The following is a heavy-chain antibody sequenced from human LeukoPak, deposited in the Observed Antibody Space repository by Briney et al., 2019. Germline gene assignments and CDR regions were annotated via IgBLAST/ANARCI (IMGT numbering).Heavy chain of an antibody. Sequence: SETLSLTCTVSGGSISSHYWSWIRQPPGKGLEWIGYIYYSGSTNYNPSLKSRVTISVDTSKNQFSLKLSSVTAADTAVYHCARGVSVRNYYMDVWGKGTTVTVSS. CDR2: IYYSGST. CDR1: GGSISSHY. D-gene: IGHD3-10*01. J-gene: IGHJ6*03. V-gene: IGHV4-59*11. CDR3: ARGVSVRNYYMDV.